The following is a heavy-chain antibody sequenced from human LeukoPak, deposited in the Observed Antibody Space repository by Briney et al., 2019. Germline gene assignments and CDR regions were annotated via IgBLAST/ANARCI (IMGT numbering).Heavy chain of an antibody. CDR2: IREDGSQK. CDR3: ARVVDYGWFDP. V-gene: IGHV3-7*01. CDR1: GFTFRDYW. D-gene: IGHD3-16*01. J-gene: IGHJ5*02. Sequence: GGSLRLSCAASGFTFRDYWMSWVRQSPGKGLEWVANIREDGSQKYDVDSVRGRFTISRDNAKNSLYLQMNSVRDEDTAVYYCARVVDYGWFDPWGQGTLVAVSS.